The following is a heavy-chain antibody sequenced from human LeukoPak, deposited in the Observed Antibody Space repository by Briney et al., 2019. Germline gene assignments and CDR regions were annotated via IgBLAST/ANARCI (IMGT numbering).Heavy chain of an antibody. CDR2: IYYSGST. D-gene: IGHD6-13*01. J-gene: IGHJ4*02. CDR1: GGSISSSSYY. Sequence: SQTLSLTCTVSGGSISSSSYYWGWIRQPPGKGLEWIGSIYYSGSTYYNPSLKSRVTISVDTSKNQFSLKLSSVTAADTAVYYCARRWRGSSCSDYWGQGTLVTVSS. V-gene: IGHV4-39*01. CDR3: ARRWRGSSCSDY.